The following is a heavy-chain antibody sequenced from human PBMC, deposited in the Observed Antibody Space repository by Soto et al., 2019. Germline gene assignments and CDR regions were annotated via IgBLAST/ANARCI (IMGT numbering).Heavy chain of an antibody. CDR2: ISGYNDNT. CDR1: GYTLTNQG. CDR3: ARGGVTTDLWYFDL. J-gene: IGHJ2*01. D-gene: IGHD4-17*01. V-gene: IGHV1-18*01. Sequence: GASVKVSCKASGYTLTNQGISWVRLAPGQGLEWLGWISGYNDNTNYAQKFQGRVTMTTDTSTSTAYMELRSLRSDDTAVYYCARGGVTTDLWYFDLWGRGTLVTVSS.